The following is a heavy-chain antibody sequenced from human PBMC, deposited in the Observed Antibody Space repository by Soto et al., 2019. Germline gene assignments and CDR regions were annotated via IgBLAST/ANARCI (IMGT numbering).Heavy chain of an antibody. CDR2: ISGSGDST. CDR3: AKWYWGDSQMKYFAAGLDP. CDR1: GFTFNRYG. J-gene: IGHJ5*02. V-gene: IGHV3-23*01. D-gene: IGHD2-21*02. Sequence: GGSLRLSCAASGFTFNRYGMSWVRQAPGKGLEWVSAISGSGDSTYYADSVKGRFTISRDSSNNTLYLQMNNLRAEDTAVYYCAKWYWGDSQMKYFAAGLDPWGQGTLVTVSS.